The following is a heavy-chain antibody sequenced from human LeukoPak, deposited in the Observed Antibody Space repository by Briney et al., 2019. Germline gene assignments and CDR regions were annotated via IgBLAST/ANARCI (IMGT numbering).Heavy chain of an antibody. CDR3: ASYYAAGATAYNESGMDV. J-gene: IGHJ6*04. Sequence: PSETLSLTCAVSGHSISTGYYWGWIRQPPGKGLEWIGSMSHNRGTYYNPSLKSRVTISMDTSKNQISLRLTSVTAADTAVYYCASYYAAGATAYNESGMDVWGKGTTVTVSS. CDR1: GHSISTGYY. V-gene: IGHV4-38-2*01. D-gene: IGHD3-10*01. CDR2: MSHNRGT.